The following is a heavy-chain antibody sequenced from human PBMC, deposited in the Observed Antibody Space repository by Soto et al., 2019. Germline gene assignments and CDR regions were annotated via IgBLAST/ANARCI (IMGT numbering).Heavy chain of an antibody. CDR1: GGSISSYY. Sequence: PSETLSLTCTVSGGSISSYYWSWIRQPPGKGLEWIGYIYYSGSTYYNPSLKSRVTISVDTSKNQFSLKLSSVTAADTAVYYCARDVHSWFHPHGYFDYWGQGTLVTVSS. CDR3: ARDVHSWFHPHGYFDY. CDR2: IYYSGST. D-gene: IGHD3-10*01. J-gene: IGHJ4*02. V-gene: IGHV4-59*12.